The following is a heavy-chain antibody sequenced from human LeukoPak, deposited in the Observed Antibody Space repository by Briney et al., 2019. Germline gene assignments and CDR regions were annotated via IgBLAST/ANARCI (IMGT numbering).Heavy chain of an antibody. CDR3: ARQTVVVPAETYYYYYMDV. J-gene: IGHJ6*03. Sequence: SETLSLTCAVYGGSFSGYYWSWIRQPPGKGLEWIGEINHSGSTNYNPSLKSRVTISVDTSKNQFSLKLSSVTAADTAVYYCARQTVVVPAETYYYYYMDVWGKGTTVTISS. V-gene: IGHV4-34*01. CDR2: INHSGST. CDR1: GGSFSGYY. D-gene: IGHD2-2*01.